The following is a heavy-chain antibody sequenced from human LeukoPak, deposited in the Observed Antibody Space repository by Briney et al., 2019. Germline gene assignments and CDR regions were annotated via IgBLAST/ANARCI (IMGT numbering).Heavy chain of an antibody. CDR1: GFTFSNAW. CDR3: TTDGGRKSRPYHFDY. D-gene: IGHD3-16*01. J-gene: IGHJ4*02. Sequence: PGGSLRLSCAASGFTFSNAWMSWVRQAPGKGLEWVGRIKSKIDGGTTDYAAPVKGRFTISRDDSKNTLYLQMNSLKTEDIAVYYCTTDGGRKSRPYHFDYWGQGTLVTVSS. V-gene: IGHV3-15*01. CDR2: IKSKIDGGTT.